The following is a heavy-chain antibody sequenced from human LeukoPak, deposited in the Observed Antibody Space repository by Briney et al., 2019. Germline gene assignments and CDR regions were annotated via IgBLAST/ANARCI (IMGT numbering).Heavy chain of an antibody. CDR3: ARGPPQGYNEDSSGYRVCDY. Sequence: GASVTVSCKASGYTFTSHGITWVRQAPGQGLEWMGWISVYNGNTHYAQKLQGRVTMTTETSTSTAYMDLRSLRSDDTAVYYCARGPPQGYNEDSSGYRVCDYWGQGTLVTVSS. CDR2: ISVYNGNT. CDR1: GYTFTSHG. V-gene: IGHV1-18*01. J-gene: IGHJ4*02. D-gene: IGHD3-22*01.